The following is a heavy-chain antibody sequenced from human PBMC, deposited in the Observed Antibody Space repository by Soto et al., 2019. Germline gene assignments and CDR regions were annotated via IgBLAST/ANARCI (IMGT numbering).Heavy chain of an antibody. J-gene: IGHJ4*02. V-gene: IGHV4-4*07. Sequence: ETLSLTCTVSGGSISGHSWIWIRQPAGKGLEWIGHIYPSGSTSYNPSLRSRVTMSLDTSSNQIFLNLTSVTAADTAVFYCVRGRSYSVYDFWGPGTLVTVSS. CDR2: IYPSGST. CDR1: GGSISGHS. CDR3: VRGRSYSVYDF. D-gene: IGHD5-12*01.